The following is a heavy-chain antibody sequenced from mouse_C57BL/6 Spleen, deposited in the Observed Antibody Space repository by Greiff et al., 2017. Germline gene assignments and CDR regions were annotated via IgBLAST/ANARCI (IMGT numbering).Heavy chain of an antibody. J-gene: IGHJ3*01. D-gene: IGHD2-1*01. CDR2: IDPSDSYT. Sequence: VKLQQPGAELVRPGTSVKLSCKASGYTFTSYWMHWVKQRPGQGLEWIGVIDPSDSYTNYNQKFKGKAKLTVDTSSSTAYMPRSSRTSEESAVYYCMVTTSWFAYWGQGTLVTVAA. CDR1: GYTFTSYW. CDR3: MVTTSWFAY. V-gene: IGHV1-59*01.